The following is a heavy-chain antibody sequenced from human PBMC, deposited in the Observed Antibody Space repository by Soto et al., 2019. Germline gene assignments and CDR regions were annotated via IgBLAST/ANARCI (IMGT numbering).Heavy chain of an antibody. CDR1: GFTFSSYS. CDR2: ISSSSSYI. D-gene: IGHD1-26*01. V-gene: IGHV3-21*01. CDR3: ALWEWELPLAFDY. Sequence: GGSLRLSCAASGFTFSSYSMNWVRQAPGKGLEWVSSISSSSSYIYYADSVKGRFTISRDNAKNSLYLQMNSLRAEDTAVYYCALWEWELPLAFDYWGQGTLVTVSS. J-gene: IGHJ4*02.